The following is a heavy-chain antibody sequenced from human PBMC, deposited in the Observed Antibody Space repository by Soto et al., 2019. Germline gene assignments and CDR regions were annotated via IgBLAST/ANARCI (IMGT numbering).Heavy chain of an antibody. Sequence: QAQLMQSGPEVKKPGASVSISCKASGYKFTSYGFIWVRQAPGHGLEWVGWISPYNGKTEYAQNFRGRVTLTTDTSTSTAYMDLSSLRSDDTAVYYCAEDRYSGNCCDAFEIWGQGTTVIVSS. CDR2: ISPYNGKT. CDR1: GYKFTSYG. V-gene: IGHV1-18*01. J-gene: IGHJ3*02. D-gene: IGHD2-15*01. CDR3: AEDRYSGNCCDAFEI.